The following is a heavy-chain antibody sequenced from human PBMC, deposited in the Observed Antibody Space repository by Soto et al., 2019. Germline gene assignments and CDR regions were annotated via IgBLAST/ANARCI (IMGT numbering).Heavy chain of an antibody. CDR2: IYWNDNK. V-gene: IGHV2-5*01. Sequence: QITLKESGPTLVKPTQTLTLTCTFSGFSLRTSGVGVGWIRQPPGKALDWLALIYWNDNKLYSPSLQSRLTITKDTSKTQVVLTLSNVDLVDTATYSCAHTPGYGDYDFYYFGMDVWGQGTPVTVSS. J-gene: IGHJ6*02. CDR1: GFSLRTSGVG. D-gene: IGHD4-17*01. CDR3: AHTPGYGDYDFYYFGMDV.